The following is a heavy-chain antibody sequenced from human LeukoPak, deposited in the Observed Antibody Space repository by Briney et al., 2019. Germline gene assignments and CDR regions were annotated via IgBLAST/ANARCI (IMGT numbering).Heavy chain of an antibody. CDR2: FDPEDGET. D-gene: IGHD1-26*01. Sequence: ASVKVSCKVSGYTLTELSMHWVRQAPGKGLEWVGGFDPEDGETIYAQKFQGRVTMTEDTSTDTAYMELSSLRSGDTAVYYCATLLNRYSGSYHYYYYGMDVWGQGTTVTVSS. J-gene: IGHJ6*02. V-gene: IGHV1-24*01. CDR1: GYTLTELS. CDR3: ATLLNRYSGSYHYYYYGMDV.